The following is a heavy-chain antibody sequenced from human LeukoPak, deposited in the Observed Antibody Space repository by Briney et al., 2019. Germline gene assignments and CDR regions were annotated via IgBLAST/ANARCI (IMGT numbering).Heavy chain of an antibody. CDR3: ARAAYDSSGYYIDY. D-gene: IGHD3-22*01. V-gene: IGHV4-59*01. J-gene: IGHJ4*02. CDR2: IYYSGST. CDR1: GGSISSYY. Sequence: PSETLSLTCTVSGGSISSYYWSWIRQPPGKGLEWIGYIYYSGSTNYNPSLKSRVTISVDTSKNQFSLELSSVTAADTAVYYCARAAYDSSGYYIDYWGQGTLVTVSS.